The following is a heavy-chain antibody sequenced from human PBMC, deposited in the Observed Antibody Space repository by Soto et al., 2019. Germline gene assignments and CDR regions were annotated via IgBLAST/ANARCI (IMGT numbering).Heavy chain of an antibody. J-gene: IGHJ4*02. CDR2: IKTIADGGTA. CDR1: GFTFSNAW. Sequence: PGGSLRLSCASSGFTFSNAWMSWVRQGPGKGLEWVGRIKTIADGGTADYAAPVKGRFTISRDDSKNTLYLQVNSLKPEDTAVYYCTTAPIIVAVGAPSDYWGQGTLGTVSS. CDR3: TTAPIIVAVGAPSDY. D-gene: IGHD2-15*01. V-gene: IGHV3-15*01.